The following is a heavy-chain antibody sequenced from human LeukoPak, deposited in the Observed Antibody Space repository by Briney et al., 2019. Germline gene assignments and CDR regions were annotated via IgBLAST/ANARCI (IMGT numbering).Heavy chain of an antibody. CDR1: GFTLNSAW. D-gene: IGHD3-22*01. CDR3: TTDRYYDNSELQFQH. J-gene: IGHJ1*01. CDR2: IKRETDGGTI. V-gene: IGHV3-15*01. Sequence: GGSLRLSCAASGFTLNSAWMSWVRQAPGKGLEWLGRIKRETDGGTIDYAAPVKGRFTTSRDDSRNTLYLQMDSLKIEDTAVYYCTTDRYYDNSELQFQHWGQGTLVTVSS.